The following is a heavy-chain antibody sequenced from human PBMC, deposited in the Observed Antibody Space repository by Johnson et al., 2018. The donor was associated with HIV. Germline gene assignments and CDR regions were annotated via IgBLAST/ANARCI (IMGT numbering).Heavy chain of an antibody. J-gene: IGHJ3*02. D-gene: IGHD2-15*01. V-gene: IGHV3-30*02. CDR3: AKGLVVAASRDAFDI. Sequence: VQLLESGGGVVQPGGSLRLSCAASGFTFSSYGMHWVRQAPGKGLEWVAFIRYDGSNKYYADSVKGRFTISRDNSKNTLYLQMNSLRAEDTAVYYCAKGLVVAASRDAFDIWGQGTMVTVSS. CDR1: GFTFSSYG. CDR2: IRYDGSNK.